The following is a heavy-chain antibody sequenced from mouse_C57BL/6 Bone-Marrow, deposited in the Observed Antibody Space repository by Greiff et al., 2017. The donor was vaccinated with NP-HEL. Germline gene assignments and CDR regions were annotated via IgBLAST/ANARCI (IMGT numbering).Heavy chain of an antibody. D-gene: IGHD1-1*01. V-gene: IGHV1-72*01. CDR3: ARSVPSYCYGSSPPLNY. Sequence: QVQLQQPGAELVKPGASVKLSCKASGYTFTSYWMHWVKQRPGRGLEWIGRIDPNSGGTKYNEKFKSQATLTVDKPSSTAYMQLSSLTSEDSAIYYCARSVPSYCYGSSPPLNYWGQGTTLTVSS. CDR2: IDPNSGGT. CDR1: GYTFTSYW. J-gene: IGHJ2*01.